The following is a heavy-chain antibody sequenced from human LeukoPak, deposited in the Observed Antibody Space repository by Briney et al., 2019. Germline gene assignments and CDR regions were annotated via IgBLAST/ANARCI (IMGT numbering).Heavy chain of an antibody. D-gene: IGHD3-3*01. J-gene: IGHJ4*02. CDR1: GLTVSSNY. CDR2: IYSGGSA. V-gene: IGHV3-53*01. CDR3: ARVIQSLLLKGYLEY. Sequence: GGSLTLSCAASGLTVSSNYISWVRQAPGKGLEWVSVIYSGGSAYYADSLKGRFTISRDNSKNTLYLQMNSLRAEDTAVYYCARVIQSLLLKGYLEYWRKGTLVTVSS.